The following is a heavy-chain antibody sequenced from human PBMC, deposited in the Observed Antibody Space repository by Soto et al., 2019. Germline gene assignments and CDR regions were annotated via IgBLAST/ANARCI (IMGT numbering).Heavy chain of an antibody. CDR1: GGTFSSYA. Sequence: SVKVSCKASGGTFSSYAISWVRQAPGQGLEWMGGMIPIFGTANYAQKCQSSITITAHKSTGTTYMELSSLRSEDTAGYYCARVRGLKYCSGVSFFSRPQSSFDLWGPGTLVTVSS. V-gene: IGHV1-69*06. CDR3: ARVRGLKYCSGVSFFSRPQSSFDL. D-gene: IGHD2-15*01. CDR2: MIPIFGTA. J-gene: IGHJ4*02.